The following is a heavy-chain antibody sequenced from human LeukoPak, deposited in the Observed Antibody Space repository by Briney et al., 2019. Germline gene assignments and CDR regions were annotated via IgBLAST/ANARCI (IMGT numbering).Heavy chain of an antibody. CDR3: ASPSFVTGSYYPL. D-gene: IGHD1-26*01. J-gene: IGHJ4*02. CDR1: GFTFSSYW. CDR2: IQQDGSEI. V-gene: IGHV3-7*01. Sequence: PGGSLRLSCVASGFTFSSYWMGWVRQAPGKGLEWVANIQQDGSEIFYVDSVRGRFTISRDNAKNSLYLQMNTLRAEDTPVYYCASPSFVTGSYYPLWGQGTLVAVSS.